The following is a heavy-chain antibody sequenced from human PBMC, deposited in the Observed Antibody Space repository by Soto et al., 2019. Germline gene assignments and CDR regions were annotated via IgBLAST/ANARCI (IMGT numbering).Heavy chain of an antibody. Sequence: LRXSCAASGFTFSSYSMNWVRQAPGKGLDCVSCISSISSYIYYADSVKGRFTISRDNAKNSLYLQMNSLRAEDTAVYYCARVAGIAVAGFDYWGQGTLVTVSS. D-gene: IGHD6-19*01. CDR1: GFTFSSYS. V-gene: IGHV3-21*01. CDR3: ARVAGIAVAGFDY. CDR2: ISSISSYI. J-gene: IGHJ4*02.